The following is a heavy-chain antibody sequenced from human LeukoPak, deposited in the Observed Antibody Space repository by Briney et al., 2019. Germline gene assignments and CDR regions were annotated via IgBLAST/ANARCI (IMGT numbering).Heavy chain of an antibody. J-gene: IGHJ6*02. D-gene: IGHD4-11*01. CDR2: ISGSGGST. CDR1: GFTFSSYA. Sequence: GGSLRLSCAASGFTFSSYATSWVRQAPGKGLEWVSAISGSGGSTYYADSVKGRFTISRDNSKNTLYLQMNSLRAEDTAVYYCAKGDYTPYYYYGMDVWGQGTTVTVSS. V-gene: IGHV3-23*01. CDR3: AKGDYTPYYYYGMDV.